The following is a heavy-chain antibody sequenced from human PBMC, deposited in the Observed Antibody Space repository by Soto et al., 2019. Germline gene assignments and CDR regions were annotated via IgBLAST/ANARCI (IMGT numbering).Heavy chain of an antibody. D-gene: IGHD4-17*01. V-gene: IGHV3-33*01. J-gene: IGHJ2*01. CDR1: GFTFSSYG. Sequence: QVQLVESGGGVVQPGRSLRLSCAASGFTFSSYGMHWVRQAPGKGLEWVAVIWYDGSNKYYADSVKGRFTISRDNSKNPLYLQMNTPRSEDTAVYYCAGGISDGDYYWYFHLLGRGTLVT. CDR3: AGGISDGDYYWYFHL. CDR2: IWYDGSNK.